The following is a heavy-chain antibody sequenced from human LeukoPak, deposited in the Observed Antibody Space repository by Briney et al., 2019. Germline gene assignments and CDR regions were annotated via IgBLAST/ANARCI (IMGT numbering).Heavy chain of an antibody. Sequence: GGSLRLSCAASGFTFSSYSMNWVRQAPGKGLEWVSSISSSSSYIYYADSVKGRFTISRDNAKNSLYLQMNSLRAEDTAVYYCAITPTMTTGSDYFNYWGQGTLGTVSS. D-gene: IGHD4-11*01. CDR1: GFTFSSYS. J-gene: IGHJ4*02. CDR2: ISSSSSYI. CDR3: AITPTMTTGSDYFNY. V-gene: IGHV3-21*01.